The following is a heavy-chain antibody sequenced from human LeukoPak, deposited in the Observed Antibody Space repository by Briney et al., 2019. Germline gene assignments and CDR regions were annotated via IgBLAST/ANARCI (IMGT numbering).Heavy chain of an antibody. V-gene: IGHV3-20*04. CDR2: INWNGGST. Sequence: GTGGSLRLSCAASGFTFDDYGMSWVRQAPGKGLEWVSGINWNGGSTGYADSVKGRFTISRDNAKNSLYLQMNSLRAEDTALYYCAKDIFSVGSGSYFDYWGQGTLVTVSS. CDR3: AKDIFSVGSGSYFDY. CDR1: GFTFDDYG. D-gene: IGHD1-26*01. J-gene: IGHJ4*02.